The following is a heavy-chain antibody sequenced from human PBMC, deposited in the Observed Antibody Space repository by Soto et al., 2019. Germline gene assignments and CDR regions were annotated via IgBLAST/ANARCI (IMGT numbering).Heavy chain of an antibody. CDR1: GGSFRGYY. Sequence: SETLSLTCAVYGGSFRGYYWSWIRQPPGKGLEWIGEINHSGSTNYNPSLKSRVTISVDTSKNQFSLKLSSVTAADTAVYYCAIAAGPDTAMVKKYYYYYGMDVWGQGTTVTVSS. CDR3: AIAAGPDTAMVKKYYYYYGMDV. D-gene: IGHD5-18*01. J-gene: IGHJ6*02. V-gene: IGHV4-34*01. CDR2: INHSGST.